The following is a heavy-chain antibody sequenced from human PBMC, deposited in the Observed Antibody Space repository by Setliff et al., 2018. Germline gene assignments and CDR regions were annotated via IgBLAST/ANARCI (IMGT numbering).Heavy chain of an antibody. Sequence: GASVKVSCKAFGYPFTGYYYNHWVRQAPGQGPEWMGWINPNTGAAKYAQQFQGRVTMTRDTSTSTAYMELRSLRSDDTAVYYCARGGGSYRAGNSRPTYWFDPWGQGTLVTVPQ. J-gene: IGHJ5*02. CDR3: ARGGGSYRAGNSRPTYWFDP. CDR2: INPNTGAA. D-gene: IGHD2-21*01. CDR1: GYPFTGYY. V-gene: IGHV1-2*02.